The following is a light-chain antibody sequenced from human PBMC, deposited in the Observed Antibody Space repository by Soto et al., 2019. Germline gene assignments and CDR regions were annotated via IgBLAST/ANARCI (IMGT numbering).Light chain of an antibody. CDR2: QTS. J-gene: IGKJ2*01. CDR1: QTVGTNA. CDR3: HHNGSVPYT. V-gene: IGKV3-20*01. Sequence: ETVLRQSPGTLSLSPGDRATLSCRASQTVGTNAVVWFQQKPGQAPRLVMYQTSARATGIPDRFSGSGSGTDFTLTISRLETEDFAFYYCHHNGSVPYTFGQGTRLEI.